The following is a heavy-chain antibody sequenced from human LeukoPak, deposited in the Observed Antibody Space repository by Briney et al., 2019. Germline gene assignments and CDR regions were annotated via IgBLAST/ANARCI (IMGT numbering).Heavy chain of an antibody. J-gene: IGHJ4*02. CDR2: ISSSGSTI. V-gene: IGHV3-11*04. Sequence: GGSLRLSCAASGFTFSDYYMSWIRQAPGRGLEWVSYISSSGSTIYYADSVKGRFTISRDNAKNSLYLQMNSLRAEDTAVYSCARDPSVFCRSPTCYGYFDYWGQGTLVTVSS. CDR3: ARDPSVFCRSPTCYGYFDY. D-gene: IGHD2-2*01. CDR1: GFTFSDYY.